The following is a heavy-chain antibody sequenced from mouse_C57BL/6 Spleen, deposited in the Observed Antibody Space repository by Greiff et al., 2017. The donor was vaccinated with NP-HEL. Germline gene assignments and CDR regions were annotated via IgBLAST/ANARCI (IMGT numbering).Heavy chain of an antibody. Sequence: QVQLKQSGAELARPGASVKLSCKASGYTFTSYGISWVKQRTGQGLEWIGEIYPRSGNTYYNEKFKGKATLTADESSSTAYMELRSLTSEDSAVYFCARGASTMVTTDAMDYWGQGTSVTVSS. D-gene: IGHD2-2*01. V-gene: IGHV1-81*01. CDR2: IYPRSGNT. J-gene: IGHJ4*01. CDR3: ARGASTMVTTDAMDY. CDR1: GYTFTSYG.